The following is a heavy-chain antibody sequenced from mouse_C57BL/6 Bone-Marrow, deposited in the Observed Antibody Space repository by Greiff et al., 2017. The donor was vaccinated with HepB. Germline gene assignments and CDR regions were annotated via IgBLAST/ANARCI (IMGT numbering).Heavy chain of an antibody. CDR3: ARYECSYAMDY. J-gene: IGHJ4*01. Sequence: QVQLQQSGPELVKPGASVKISCKASGYAFSSSWMNWVKQRPGKGLEWIGRIYPGDGDTNYNGKFKGKATLTADKSSSTAYMQLRSLTSEDSAVYFCARYECSYAMDYWGQGTSVTVSS. D-gene: IGHD2-12*01. V-gene: IGHV1-82*01. CDR1: GYAFSSSW. CDR2: IYPGDGDT.